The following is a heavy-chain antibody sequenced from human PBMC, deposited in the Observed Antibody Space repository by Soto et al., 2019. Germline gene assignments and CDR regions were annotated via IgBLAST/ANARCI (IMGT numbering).Heavy chain of an antibody. CDR2: VSPTGDTV. D-gene: IGHD3-10*01. Sequence: VQVVASGGGLVQPGRSLRLSCAVSGFRFEQYVMHWVRQAPGKGLECVSTVSPTGDTVAYADSGEGRFTVSKDSAKNYLYLQRNSLKGDDTGFYCWLKDAPNGSIDDWGQGTLVTVSS. CDR1: GFRFEQYV. V-gene: IGHV3-9*01. J-gene: IGHJ4*02. CDR3: LKDAPNGSIDD.